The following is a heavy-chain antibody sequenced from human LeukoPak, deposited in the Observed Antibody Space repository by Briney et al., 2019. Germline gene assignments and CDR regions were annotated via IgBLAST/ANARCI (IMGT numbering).Heavy chain of an antibody. CDR1: GFSFNAYW. CDR3: ATFGLVAALDL. J-gene: IGHJ4*02. D-gene: IGHD5-12*01. V-gene: IGHV3-7*01. Sequence: GGSLRLSCAASGFSFNAYWMAWVRQAPGTGLEWVANINPAGSETFHVDPVKGRFSISRDHAKNLVYLEMNSLRAEDTAVYYCATFGLVAALDLWGQGTLVTVSS. CDR2: INPAGSET.